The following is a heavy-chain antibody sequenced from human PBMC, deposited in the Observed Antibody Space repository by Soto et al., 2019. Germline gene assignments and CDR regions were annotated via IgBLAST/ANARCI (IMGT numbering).Heavy chain of an antibody. CDR3: ARDAPEGFGDSPGLDY. V-gene: IGHV4-30-4*01. CDR2: IYYSGST. Sequence: PSETLSLTCTVSGGSISSGDYYWSWIRQPPGKGLEWIGYIYYSGSTYYNPSLKSRVTISVDTSKNQFSLKLSSVTAADTAVYYCARDAPEGFGDSPGLDYWGQGTLVTFSS. J-gene: IGHJ4*02. D-gene: IGHD3-10*01. CDR1: GGSISSGDYY.